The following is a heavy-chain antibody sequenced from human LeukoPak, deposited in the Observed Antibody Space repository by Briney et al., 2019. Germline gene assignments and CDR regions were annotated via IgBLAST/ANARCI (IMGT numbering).Heavy chain of an antibody. Sequence: ASVKVSCKASGYTFTGYSMHWVRQAPGQGLEWMGWINPKSGGTKYEQKFQGRVTMTGDTSITTVYMELTRLRSDDTAVYYCAKLRGEAVAGREEYYFDYWGQGTLVTVSS. D-gene: IGHD6-19*01. CDR3: AKLRGEAVAGREEYYFDY. CDR1: GYTFTGYS. V-gene: IGHV1-2*02. J-gene: IGHJ4*02. CDR2: INPKSGGT.